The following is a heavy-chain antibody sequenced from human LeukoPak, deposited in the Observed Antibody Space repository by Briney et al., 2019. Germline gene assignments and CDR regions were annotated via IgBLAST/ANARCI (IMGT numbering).Heavy chain of an antibody. CDR2: IYPGDSDT. V-gene: IGHV5-51*01. CDR3: VCLDYDDNIDY. D-gene: IGHD4-17*01. Sequence: GESLKISCKGSGYSFTTYWIGWVRQMPGKGLEWMGIIYPGDSDTRYSPSFQGQVTISADKSISTAYLQWSSLKASDTAMYHCVCLDYDDNIDYWGQGTLVTVSS. J-gene: IGHJ4*02. CDR1: GYSFTTYW.